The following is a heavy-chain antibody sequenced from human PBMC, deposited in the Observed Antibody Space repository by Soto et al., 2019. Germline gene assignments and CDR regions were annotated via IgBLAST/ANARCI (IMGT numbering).Heavy chain of an antibody. V-gene: IGHV4-4*02. CDR1: GGSISTSHW. Sequence: QVQLQESGPGMVKPLGTLSLTCAVSGGSISTSHWWTWVRQSPGKGLEWIGEIYHSGSTNYNPSLKSRVTMPADTSKHQFSRKLTSVTAADTAVYYCARKSYDAPLVFDYWGQGTLVTVSS. CDR2: IYHSGST. D-gene: IGHD5-18*01. J-gene: IGHJ4*02. CDR3: ARKSYDAPLVFDY.